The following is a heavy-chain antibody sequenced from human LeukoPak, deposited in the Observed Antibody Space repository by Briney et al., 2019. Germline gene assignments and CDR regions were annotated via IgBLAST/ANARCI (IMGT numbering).Heavy chain of an antibody. J-gene: IGHJ6*02. Sequence: GASVRVSCKASGYTFTSYYMHWVRQAPGQGLEWMGLINPSGGSTSYAQKFQGRVTMTRDTSTSTVYMELSSLRSGDTAVYYCARDPGYCSGGSCPRYYYYYYGMDVWGQGTTVTVSS. CDR1: GYTFTSYY. CDR3: ARDPGYCSGGSCPRYYYYYYGMDV. V-gene: IGHV1-46*01. D-gene: IGHD2-15*01. CDR2: INPSGGST.